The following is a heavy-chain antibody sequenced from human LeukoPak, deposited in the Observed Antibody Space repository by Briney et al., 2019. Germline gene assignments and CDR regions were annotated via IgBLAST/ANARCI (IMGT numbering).Heavy chain of an antibody. D-gene: IGHD2-2*02. Sequence: GGSLRLSCAASGFTFSSYSMNWVRQAPGKGLEWVSSIGSSSSYTYYTDSVKGRFTISRDNAKNSLYLQVNSLRAEDTAVYYCGRGDCSSTSCYRRHWGQGTLVTVSS. CDR2: IGSSSSYT. V-gene: IGHV3-21*01. J-gene: IGHJ4*02. CDR3: GRGDCSSTSCYRRH. CDR1: GFTFSSYS.